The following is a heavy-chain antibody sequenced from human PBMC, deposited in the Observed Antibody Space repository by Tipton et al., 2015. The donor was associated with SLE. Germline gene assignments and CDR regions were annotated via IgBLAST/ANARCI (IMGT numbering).Heavy chain of an antibody. J-gene: IGHJ3*02. D-gene: IGHD1-14*01. CDR1: GGTFSGYA. V-gene: IGHV1-69*05. CDR2: IIPILGIA. CDR3: ARQGNRNVDDAFDI. Sequence: QSGAEVKKPGSLVKVSCKASGGTFSGYAISWVRQAPGQGLEWMGGIIPILGIANYAQKFQGRVTITTDESTSTAYMGLSSLRAEDTAVYYCARQGNRNVDDAFDIWGQGTMVTVSS.